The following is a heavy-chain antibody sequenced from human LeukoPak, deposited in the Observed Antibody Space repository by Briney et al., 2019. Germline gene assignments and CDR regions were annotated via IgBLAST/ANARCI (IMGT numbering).Heavy chain of an antibody. J-gene: IGHJ6*03. V-gene: IGHV4-39*07. CDR2: LYYSGIT. CDR3: ARSGGYDILTGYFTTPWNYYYYMDV. CDR1: GDSISSSSYY. D-gene: IGHD3-9*01. Sequence: SETLSLTCTVSGDSISSSSYYWGWIRQPPGKGLEWIGSLYYSGITYYNPSLKSRVTISVDTSKNQFSLKLSSVTAADTAVYYCARSGGYDILTGYFTTPWNYYYYMDVWGKGTTVTISS.